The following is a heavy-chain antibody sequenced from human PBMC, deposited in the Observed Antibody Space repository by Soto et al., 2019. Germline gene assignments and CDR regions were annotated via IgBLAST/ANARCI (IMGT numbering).Heavy chain of an antibody. CDR1: GFTFTSSA. J-gene: IGHJ6*02. CDR3: AASGSYYYHYYGMDV. CDR2: IVVGSGNT. Sequence: GASLKVSCKASGFTFTSSAVQWVRQARGQRLEWIGWIVVGSGNTNYAQKFQERVTITRDMSTSTAYMELSSLRSEDTAVYYCAASGSYYYHYYGMDVWGQGTTVTVSS. V-gene: IGHV1-58*01. D-gene: IGHD1-26*01.